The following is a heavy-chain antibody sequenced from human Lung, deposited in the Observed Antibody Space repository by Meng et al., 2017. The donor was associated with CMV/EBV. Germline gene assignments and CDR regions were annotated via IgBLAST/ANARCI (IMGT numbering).Heavy chain of an antibody. CDR2: IITLFGTP. Sequence: SVKVSCKASGGTYSTYGISWVRQAPGQGLEWMGGIITLFGTPNYAQRFQGRVTITTDESTSTTYMELRSLRSEDTAVYYCARSLMTTVTTLGYWGQGHXVTVDS. D-gene: IGHD4-17*01. V-gene: IGHV1-69*05. J-gene: IGHJ4*02. CDR3: ARSLMTTVTTLGY. CDR1: GGTYSTYG.